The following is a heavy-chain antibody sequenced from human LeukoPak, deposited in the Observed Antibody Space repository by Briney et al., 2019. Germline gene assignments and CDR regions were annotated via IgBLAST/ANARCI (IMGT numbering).Heavy chain of an antibody. V-gene: IGHV1-69*05. CDR2: IIPIFGTA. D-gene: IGHD3-3*01. CDR1: GGTFSSYA. CDR3: ARATPYYDFWSGHGGFDY. J-gene: IGHJ4*02. Sequence: SVKVSCKASGGTFSSYAISWVRQAPGQGLEWIGGIIPIFGTANYAQKFQGRVTITTDESTSTAYMELSSLRSEDTAVYYCARATPYYDFWSGHGGFDYWGQGTLVTVSS.